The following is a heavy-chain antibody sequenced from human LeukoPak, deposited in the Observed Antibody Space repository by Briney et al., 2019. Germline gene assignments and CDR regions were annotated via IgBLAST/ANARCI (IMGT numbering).Heavy chain of an antibody. CDR2: IYFSGST. CDR3: ARHKSSGSYPLDY. J-gene: IGHJ4*02. CDR1: GGSISTYF. D-gene: IGHD3-22*01. Sequence: PSETLSLTCTVSGGSISTYFWSWIRQPPGKGLEWIGHIYFSGSTNYHPSLESRVTISVDTSKNQFSLTLSSVTAADTAVYYCARHKSSGSYPLDYWGQGILVTVSS. V-gene: IGHV4-59*08.